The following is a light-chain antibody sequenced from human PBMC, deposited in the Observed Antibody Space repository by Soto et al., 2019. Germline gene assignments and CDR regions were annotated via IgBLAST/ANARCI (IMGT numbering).Light chain of an antibody. CDR2: EVS. CDR1: SSDVGGYNY. CDR3: SSYTSSSTYV. J-gene: IGLJ1*01. Sequence: HSVLTQPASVSGSPGQSITISCTGTSSDVGGYNYVSWYQQHPGKAPKLMIYEVSNRPSGASNRFSGSKSGNTASLTISGLQAEDEADYYCSSYTSSSTYVFGPGTKVTV. V-gene: IGLV2-14*01.